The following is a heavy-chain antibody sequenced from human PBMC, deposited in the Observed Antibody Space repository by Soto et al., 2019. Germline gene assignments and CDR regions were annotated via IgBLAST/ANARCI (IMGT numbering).Heavy chain of an antibody. Sequence: GGSLRLSCAASGFTFSSYWMSWVRQAPGKGLEWVANIKQDGSEKYYVDSVKGRFTISRDNAKNSLYLQMNSLRAEDTAVYYCAREVPDILTGPDLIDYWGQGTLVTVSS. CDR3: AREVPDILTGPDLIDY. D-gene: IGHD3-9*01. CDR2: IKQDGSEK. J-gene: IGHJ4*02. V-gene: IGHV3-7*01. CDR1: GFTFSSYW.